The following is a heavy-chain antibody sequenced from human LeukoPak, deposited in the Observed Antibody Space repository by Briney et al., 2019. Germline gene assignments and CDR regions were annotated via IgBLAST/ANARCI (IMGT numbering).Heavy chain of an antibody. CDR2: INHSGST. J-gene: IGHJ5*02. V-gene: IGHV4-34*01. Sequence: SETLSLTCAVYGGSFSGYYWSWIRQPPGKGLEWIGEINHSGSTNYNPSLKSRVTISVDTSKNQFSLKLSSVTAADTAVHYCAKRNLLWFGELSPNNWFDPWGQGTLVTVSS. CDR1: GGSFSGYY. D-gene: IGHD3-10*01. CDR3: AKRNLLWFGELSPNNWFDP.